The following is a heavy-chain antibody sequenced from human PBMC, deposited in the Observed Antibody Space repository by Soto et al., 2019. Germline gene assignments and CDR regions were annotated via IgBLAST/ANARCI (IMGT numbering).Heavy chain of an antibody. CDR2: ISPHNFNT. Sequence: ASVKVSCKASGYTFTHFYITWVRQAPGQGLEWMGAISPHNFNTNYAQKFRGRVTLTTDKSTTTAYMDLRSLTSDDTAVYYCARDEGGYDISTSYYKAHNFDYWGQGVQVTVYS. D-gene: IGHD3-9*01. V-gene: IGHV1-18*01. CDR1: GYTFTHFY. J-gene: IGHJ4*02. CDR3: ARDEGGYDISTSYYKAHNFDY.